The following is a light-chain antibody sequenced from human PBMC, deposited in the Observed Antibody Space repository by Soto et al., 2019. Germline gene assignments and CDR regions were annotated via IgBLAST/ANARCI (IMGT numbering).Light chain of an antibody. J-gene: IGLJ1*01. Sequence: QSVLTQPASVSGSPGQSITISCTGTSSDVGGYNYVSWYQQHPVKAPKLMIYDVTNRPSGVSDRFSGSKSGYTASLTISGLQAEDEADYYCSSYTSSSTPYVFGTGTKLTVL. CDR3: SSYTSSSTPYV. CDR1: SSDVGGYNY. V-gene: IGLV2-14*01. CDR2: DVT.